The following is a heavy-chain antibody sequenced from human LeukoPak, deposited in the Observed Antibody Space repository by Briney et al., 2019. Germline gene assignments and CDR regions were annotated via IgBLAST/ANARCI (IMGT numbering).Heavy chain of an antibody. D-gene: IGHD3-22*01. V-gene: IGHV4-59*01. CDR3: ARVRDSSGYYLNDAFDI. CDR2: IYYSGST. CDR1: GGSISSYY. Sequence: PSETLSLTCTVSGGSISSYYWSWIRQPPGKGLEWIGYIYYSGSTNYNPSLKSRVTISVDTSKNQFSLKLGSVTAADTAVYYCARVRDSSGYYLNDAFDIWGQGTMVTVSS. J-gene: IGHJ3*02.